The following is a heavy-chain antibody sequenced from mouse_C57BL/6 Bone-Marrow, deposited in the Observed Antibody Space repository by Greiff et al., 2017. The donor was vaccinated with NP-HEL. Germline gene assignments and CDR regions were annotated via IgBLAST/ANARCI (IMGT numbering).Heavy chain of an antibody. J-gene: IGHJ4*01. D-gene: IGHD2-1*01. V-gene: IGHV5-6*01. CDR2: ISSGGSYT. CDR1: GFTFSSYG. Sequence: EVKLVESGGDLVKPGGSLKLSCAASGFTFSSYGMSWVRQTPDKRLEWVATISSGGSYTYYPDSVKGRFTISRDNAKNTLYLQMSSLKSEDTAMYYCARQRDYYGAMDYWGQGTSVTVSS. CDR3: ARQRDYYGAMDY.